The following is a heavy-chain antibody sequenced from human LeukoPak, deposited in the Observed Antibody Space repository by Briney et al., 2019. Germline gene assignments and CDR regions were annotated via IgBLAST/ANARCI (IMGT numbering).Heavy chain of an antibody. V-gene: IGHV3-23*01. Sequence: PGGSLRLSCAASGFTFSSYAMSWVRQAPGKGLEWVSAISGSGGSTYYAASVKGRFTISRDNSKNTLYMQMNSLRAEDTAVYYCAKGLRGSSWSFDYWGQGTLVTVSS. J-gene: IGHJ4*02. CDR1: GFTFSSYA. D-gene: IGHD6-13*01. CDR2: ISGSGGST. CDR3: AKGLRGSSWSFDY.